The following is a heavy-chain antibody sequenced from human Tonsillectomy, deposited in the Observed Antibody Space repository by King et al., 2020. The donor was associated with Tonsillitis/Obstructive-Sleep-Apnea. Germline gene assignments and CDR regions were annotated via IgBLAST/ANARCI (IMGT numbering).Heavy chain of an antibody. J-gene: IGHJ5*01. V-gene: IGHV3-33*01. CDR1: GFIFSNYG. CDR3: ARGEWVELWFDS. D-gene: IGHD1-1*01. CDR2: IWFDGSKK. Sequence: VQLAESGGGVVQPGRSLRLSCAASGFIFSNYGMHWVRQAPGKGLEWVAVIWFDGSKKYYADSVKGRFTISRDNSNNTLWLQMPGLRAEDTAVYYCARGEWVELWFDSWGQGTLVTVSS.